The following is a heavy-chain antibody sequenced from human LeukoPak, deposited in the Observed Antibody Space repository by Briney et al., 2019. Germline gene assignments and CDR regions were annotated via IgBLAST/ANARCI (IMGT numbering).Heavy chain of an antibody. CDR2: ISAGGGTT. CDR1: GLTFRSYA. D-gene: IGHD7-27*01. J-gene: IGHJ4*02. V-gene: IGHV3-23*01. CDR3: AKLIGDESF. Sequence: GGSLRLSCAASGLTFRSYAMSWVRLAPGKGLEWVSSISAGGGTTNYADSVKGRFTISRDNSKNTLYLQMNSLRVEDKAIYYCAKLIGDESFWGQGTLVTVSS.